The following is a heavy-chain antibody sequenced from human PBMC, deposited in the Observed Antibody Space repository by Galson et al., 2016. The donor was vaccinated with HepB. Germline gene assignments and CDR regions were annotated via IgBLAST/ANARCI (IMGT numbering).Heavy chain of an antibody. D-gene: IGHD5-18*01. CDR1: GFTFIDYY. V-gene: IGHV3-11*01. CDR2: ITTSGTTI. J-gene: IGHJ4*02. CDR3: ARGRRYSYGPFDN. Sequence: SLRLSCAASGFTFIDYYMSWIRQAPGKGLEWVSYITTSGTTIYYADSVKGRFTISRDNAKNSLYPQMNSLRDDDSAVYFCARGRRYSYGPFDNWGQGTLVTVSS.